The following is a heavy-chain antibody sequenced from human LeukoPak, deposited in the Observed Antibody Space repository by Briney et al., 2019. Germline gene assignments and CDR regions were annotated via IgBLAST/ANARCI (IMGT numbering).Heavy chain of an antibody. V-gene: IGHV1-3*04. Sequence: ASVKVSCKASGHSFTEFAIHWVRQAPGQRPEWMGWINTANGNARYSQKFQGRVTITRDTSASTAYMELSSLRSEDTVLYYCARMTAGKFENWGQGTLVTVSS. CDR2: INTANGNA. CDR3: ARMTAGKFEN. J-gene: IGHJ4*02. CDR1: GHSFTEFA. D-gene: IGHD3-10*01.